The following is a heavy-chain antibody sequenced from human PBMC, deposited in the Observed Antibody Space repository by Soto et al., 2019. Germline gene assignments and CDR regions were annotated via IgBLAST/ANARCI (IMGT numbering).Heavy chain of an antibody. CDR3: AKGNDFYYYYYGMDV. V-gene: IGHV3-23*01. Sequence: EVQLLESGGGLVQPGGSLRLSCAASGFTFSSYAMSWVRQAPGKGLEWVSAISGSGGSTYYADSVKGRFTISRDNSKNPLYLQMNSLRAEDTAVYYCAKGNDFYYYYYGMDVWGQGTTVTVSS. CDR1: GFTFSSYA. CDR2: ISGSGGST. D-gene: IGHD1-1*01. J-gene: IGHJ6*02.